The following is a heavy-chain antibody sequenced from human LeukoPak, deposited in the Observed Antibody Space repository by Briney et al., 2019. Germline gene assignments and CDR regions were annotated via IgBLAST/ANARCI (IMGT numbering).Heavy chain of an antibody. D-gene: IGHD2-2*01. V-gene: IGHV1-2*02. CDR3: ARDASVVVVPAAISFKDY. Sequence: GASVKVSCKASGYTFTGYYMHWVRQAPGQGLEWMGWINPNSGGTNYAQNFQGRVTMTRDTSISTAYMELSRLRSDDTAVYYCARDASVVVVPAAISFKDYWGQGTLVTVSS. CDR2: INPNSGGT. J-gene: IGHJ4*02. CDR1: GYTFTGYY.